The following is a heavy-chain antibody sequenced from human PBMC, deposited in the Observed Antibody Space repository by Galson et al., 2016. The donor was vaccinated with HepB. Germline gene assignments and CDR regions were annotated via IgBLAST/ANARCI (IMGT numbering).Heavy chain of an antibody. D-gene: IGHD6-19*01. CDR3: GRPSSGALEDF. V-gene: IGHV5-10-1*01. J-gene: IGHJ4*02. CDR2: IDPEDSYT. CDR1: GYNFTSHW. Sequence: QSGAEVKKPEESLRISCKASGYNFTSHWISWVRQMPGKGLEWMGKIDPEDSYTEYIPSFQGHVSISADKSINTAYLQWSSLKASDTAIYYCGRPSSGALEDFWGQGTLVTVTS.